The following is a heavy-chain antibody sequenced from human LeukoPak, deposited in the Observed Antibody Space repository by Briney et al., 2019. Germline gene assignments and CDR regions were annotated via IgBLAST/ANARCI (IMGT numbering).Heavy chain of an antibody. CDR2: VSGSGGST. D-gene: IGHD3-16*01. Sequence: PGGSLRLSCAASRFTFSSYAMSWARQAPGKGLEWVSGVSGSGGSTVYTDSVKRRFTISRDNAKNSLYLQMNSLRAEDTAIYYCVRDVGAVRGEVYFDYWGQGTLVTVSS. CDR1: RFTFSSYA. V-gene: IGHV3-23*01. CDR3: VRDVGAVRGEVYFDY. J-gene: IGHJ4*02.